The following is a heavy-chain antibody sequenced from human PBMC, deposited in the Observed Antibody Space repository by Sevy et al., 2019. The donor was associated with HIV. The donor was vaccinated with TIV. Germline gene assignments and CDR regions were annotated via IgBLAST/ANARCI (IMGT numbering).Heavy chain of an antibody. CDR3: ARNTGFAYGDNWFDS. D-gene: IGHD2-8*02. CDR2: INWNGGTK. CDR1: GFTFENYG. V-gene: IGHV3-20*04. J-gene: IGHJ5*01. Sequence: GGSLRLSCAVSGFTFENYGMSWVRQAPGKGLEWVTGINWNGGTKNYVDSVKGRFTICRDNAKNSLNLQMDSLRVEDTAVYYCARNTGFAYGDNWFDSWGQGTLVTVSS.